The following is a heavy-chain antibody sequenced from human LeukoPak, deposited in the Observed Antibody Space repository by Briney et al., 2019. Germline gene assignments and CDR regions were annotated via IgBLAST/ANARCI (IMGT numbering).Heavy chain of an antibody. V-gene: IGHV1-69*04. D-gene: IGHD3-22*01. CDR1: GGTFSSYA. Sequence: SVKVSCKASGGTFSSYAISWVRQAPGQGLEWMGRIIPILGIASYAQKFQGRVTITADKSTSTAYMELSSLRSEDTAVYYCARVLTLDYYDTFAFDIWGQGTMVTVSS. CDR3: ARVLTLDYYDTFAFDI. J-gene: IGHJ3*02. CDR2: IIPILGIA.